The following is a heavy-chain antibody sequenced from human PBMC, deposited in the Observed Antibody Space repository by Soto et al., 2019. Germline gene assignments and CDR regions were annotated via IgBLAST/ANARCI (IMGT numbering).Heavy chain of an antibody. CDR1: GGSISSGGYY. D-gene: IGHD3-10*01. V-gene: IGHV4-31*03. CDR2: IYYSGST. Sequence: PSETLSLTCTVSGGSISSGGYYWSWIRQHPGKGLEWIGYIYYSGSTYYNPSLKSRVTISVDTSKNQFSLKLSSVTAADTAVYYCAREIGDRLWFFDYWGQGTLVTVSS. J-gene: IGHJ4*02. CDR3: AREIGDRLWFFDY.